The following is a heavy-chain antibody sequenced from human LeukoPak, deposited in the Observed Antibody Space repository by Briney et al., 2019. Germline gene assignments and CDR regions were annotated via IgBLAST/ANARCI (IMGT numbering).Heavy chain of an antibody. V-gene: IGHV3-23*01. CDR3: AKDPHYYGSVGYFDY. J-gene: IGHJ4*02. CDR2: ISGSGGST. Sequence: GGSLRLSCVASGFTITSYNMNWVRQAPGKGLEWVSAISGSGGSTYYADSVKGRFTISRDNSKNTLYLQMNSLRAEDTAVYYCAKDPHYYGSVGYFDYWGQGTLVTVSS. CDR1: GFTITSYN. D-gene: IGHD3-10*01.